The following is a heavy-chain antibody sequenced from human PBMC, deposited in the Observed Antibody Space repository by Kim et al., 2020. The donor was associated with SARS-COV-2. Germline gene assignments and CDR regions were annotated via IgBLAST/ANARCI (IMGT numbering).Heavy chain of an antibody. D-gene: IGHD6-13*01. Sequence: SETLSLTCTVSGGSISSYYWSWIRQPAGKGLEWIGRIYTSGSPNYNPSLKSRVTMSVDTSKNQFSLKLSSVTAADTAVYYCARDTPSSSWYYFDYWGQGTLVTVSS. CDR3: ARDTPSSSWYYFDY. J-gene: IGHJ4*02. V-gene: IGHV4-4*07. CDR2: IYTSGSP. CDR1: GGSISSYY.